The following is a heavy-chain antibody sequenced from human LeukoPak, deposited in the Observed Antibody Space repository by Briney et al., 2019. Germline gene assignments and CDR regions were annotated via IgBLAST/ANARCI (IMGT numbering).Heavy chain of an antibody. J-gene: IGHJ4*02. CDR1: GYTFTSYD. D-gene: IGHD6-13*01. CDR2: MNPNSGNT. CDR3: ATDSAIQQLDSRFQFDY. Sequence: GASVKVSCKASGYTFTSYDINWVRQATGQGLEWMGWMNPNSGNTGYAQKFQGRVTMTRNTSISTAYMELSSLRSEDTAVYYCATDSAIQQLDSRFQFDYWGQGTLVTVSS. V-gene: IGHV1-8*01.